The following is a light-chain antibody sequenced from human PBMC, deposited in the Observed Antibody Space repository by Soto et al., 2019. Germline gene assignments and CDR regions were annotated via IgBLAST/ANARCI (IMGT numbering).Light chain of an antibody. CDR3: QEYGSSPYT. J-gene: IGKJ2*01. CDR1: QISSTY. Sequence: EIVLTQSPGTLSLSPGERATLSCRASQISSTYLAWYQQKPGQAPSLLIYGASSRATGIPDRFSGSGSGTDFTLTISRLEPEDYAVYYCQEYGSSPYTFGQGTKREIK. V-gene: IGKV3-20*01. CDR2: GAS.